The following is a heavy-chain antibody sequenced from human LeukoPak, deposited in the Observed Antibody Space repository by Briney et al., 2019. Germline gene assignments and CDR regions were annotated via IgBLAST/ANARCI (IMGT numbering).Heavy chain of an antibody. J-gene: IGHJ4*02. Sequence: QPGGSLRLSCAASGFTFDDYAMHWVRQAPGKGLEWVSISGSGGDTYYADSVKGRFTISRDNSKNTLYLQMNSLRAEDTAVYYCAKARGATYGTYYFDYWGQGTLVTVSS. CDR2: SGSGGDT. D-gene: IGHD4/OR15-4a*01. CDR3: AKARGATYGTYYFDY. CDR1: GFTFDDYA. V-gene: IGHV3-23*01.